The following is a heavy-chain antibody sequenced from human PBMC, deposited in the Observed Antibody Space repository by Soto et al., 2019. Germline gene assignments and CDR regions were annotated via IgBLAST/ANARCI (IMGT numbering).Heavy chain of an antibody. CDR1: GGSISSGGYY. CDR3: ARASPPLYYFDY. CDR2: IYYSGST. Sequence: SETLSLTCTVSGGSISSGGYYWSWIRQHPGKGLEWIGYIYYSGSTYYNPPLKSRVTISVDTSKNQFSLKLSSVTAADTAVYYCARASPPLYYFDYWGQGTLVTVSS. J-gene: IGHJ4*02. V-gene: IGHV4-31*03.